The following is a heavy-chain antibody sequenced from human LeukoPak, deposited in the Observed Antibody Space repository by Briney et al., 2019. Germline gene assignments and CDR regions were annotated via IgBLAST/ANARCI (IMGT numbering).Heavy chain of an antibody. V-gene: IGHV3-15*01. CDR1: GFTFTNAW. CDR3: TTAPRGYCSGGSCSYAFDI. D-gene: IGHD2-15*01. Sequence: PAGSLILSCVASGFTFTNAWMSWVRQSPGKGLEWVGRIKSKIDGGTTDYAVPVKGRFTISRDDSKNTLYLQMNSLKTEDTAVYYCTTAPRGYCSGGSCSYAFDIWGQGTMVSVFS. CDR2: IKSKIDGGTT. J-gene: IGHJ3*02.